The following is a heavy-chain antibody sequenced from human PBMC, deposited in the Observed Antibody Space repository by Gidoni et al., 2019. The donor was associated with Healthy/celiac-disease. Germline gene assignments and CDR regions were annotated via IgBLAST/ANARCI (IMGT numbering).Heavy chain of an antibody. J-gene: IGHJ4*02. V-gene: IGHV3-23*01. CDR3: AKAKYSSGWPTDY. CDR1: GFTFSSYA. D-gene: IGHD6-19*01. CDR2: MSGSGGST. Sequence: EVQLLESGGGLVQPGGSLRLSCAASGFTFSSYAMSWVRQAPGKGLEWVSGMSGSGGSTYYADSVKGRFTISRDNSKNTLYLQMNSLRAEDTAVYYCAKAKYSSGWPTDYWGQGTLVTVSS.